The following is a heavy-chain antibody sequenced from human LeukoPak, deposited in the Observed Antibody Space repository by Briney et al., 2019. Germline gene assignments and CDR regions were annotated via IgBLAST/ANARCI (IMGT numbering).Heavy chain of an antibody. CDR2: IYYSGSP. Sequence: SETLSLTCTVSGGSVSSGSYYWGWIRQPPGKGLEWIGSIYYSGSPYYNPSLKSRVTIAVDTSKNQFSLKLSSVTAADTAVYYCVRPSSSDYLDAFDIWGQGTMVTVSS. CDR3: VRPSSSDYLDAFDI. V-gene: IGHV4-39*01. J-gene: IGHJ3*02. CDR1: GGSVSSGSYY. D-gene: IGHD3-22*01.